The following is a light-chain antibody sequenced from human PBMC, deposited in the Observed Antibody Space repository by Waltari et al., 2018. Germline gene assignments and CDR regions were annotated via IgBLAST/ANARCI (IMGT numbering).Light chain of an antibody. CDR2: VNSDGSH. V-gene: IGLV4-69*01. J-gene: IGLJ3*02. CDR3: QTGGHGTWV. Sequence: QLVLTQSPSASASLGASVKLTCTLSSGYSGNIIAWHQQQPEKGPRFLMKVNSDGSHTKGDGIPDRFSGSSSGADRYLTISSVQSEDEADYYCQTGGHGTWVFGGGTKLTVL. CDR1: SGYSGNI.